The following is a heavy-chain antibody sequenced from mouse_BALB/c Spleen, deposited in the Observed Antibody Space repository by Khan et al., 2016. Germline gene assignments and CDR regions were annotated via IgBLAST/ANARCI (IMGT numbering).Heavy chain of an antibody. CDR3: GPYYYGSSSLFAY. J-gene: IGHJ3*01. Sequence: VQLQQSGPELVKPGASVKISCKASGYSFTGYFMNWVKQSHGKSLEWIGRINPYNGDTFYNQKFTGKATLTVDKSSSTDHMELLSLTSEDSAVYYCGPYYYGSSSLFAYWGQGTLVTVSA. CDR1: GYSFTGYF. CDR2: INPYNGDT. V-gene: IGHV1-37*01. D-gene: IGHD1-1*01.